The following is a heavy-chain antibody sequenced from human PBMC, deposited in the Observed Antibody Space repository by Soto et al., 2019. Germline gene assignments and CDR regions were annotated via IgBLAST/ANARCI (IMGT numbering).Heavy chain of an antibody. CDR2: ISSNGGTT. D-gene: IGHD1-7*01. Sequence: EVQLAESGGGMVQPGGSLRLSCVASGFTFSSYDMHWVRQAPGKGLEYVSSISSNGGTTYYGNSVKGRFTISRDNSKKTLYPQMGSRRAEDMAVYYCVRRVSGNYDYWGQGNLVTVSS. CDR3: VRRVSGNYDY. J-gene: IGHJ4*02. V-gene: IGHV3-64*01. CDR1: GFTFSSYD.